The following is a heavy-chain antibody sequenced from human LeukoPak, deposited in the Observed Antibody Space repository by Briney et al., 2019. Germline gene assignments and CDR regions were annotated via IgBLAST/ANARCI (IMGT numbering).Heavy chain of an antibody. CDR3: ARVEGVSGYFGQAAFDI. Sequence: SETLSLTCTVSGGSISSYYWSWIRQPPGKGLEWIGYIYYSGSTNYNPSLKSRVTISVDTSKNQFSLKLSSVTAADTAVYYCARVEGVSGYFGQAAFDIWGQGTMVTVSS. J-gene: IGHJ3*02. V-gene: IGHV4-59*01. CDR1: GGSISSYY. D-gene: IGHD3-3*01. CDR2: IYYSGST.